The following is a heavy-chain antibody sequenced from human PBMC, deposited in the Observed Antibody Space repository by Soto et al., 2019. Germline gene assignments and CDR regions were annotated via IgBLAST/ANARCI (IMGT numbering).Heavy chain of an antibody. V-gene: IGHV1-46*03. J-gene: IGHJ4*02. Sequence: ASVTGSCTASGYTFTSYYMHWVRQAPGQGLEWMGIINPSGGSTSYAQKFQGRVTMTRDTSTSTVYMELSSLRSEDTAVYYCAGAVAAYYYFDYWGQGTLVTVSS. D-gene: IGHD6-19*01. CDR1: GYTFTSYY. CDR3: AGAVAAYYYFDY. CDR2: INPSGGST.